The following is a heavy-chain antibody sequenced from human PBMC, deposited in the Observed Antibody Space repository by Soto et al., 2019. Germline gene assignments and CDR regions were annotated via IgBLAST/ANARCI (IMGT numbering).Heavy chain of an antibody. V-gene: IGHV1-18*01. CDR2: ISAYNGNT. CDR3: ARDGAAARPFHYYYYYMDV. D-gene: IGHD6-6*01. CDR1: GYTFTSYG. Sequence: ASVKVSCKASGYTFTSYGISWVRQAPGQGLEWMGWISAYNGNTNYAQKLQGRVTMTTDTSTSTAYMELRSLRSDDTAVYYCARDGAAARPFHYYYYYMDVWGKGTTVTVSS. J-gene: IGHJ6*03.